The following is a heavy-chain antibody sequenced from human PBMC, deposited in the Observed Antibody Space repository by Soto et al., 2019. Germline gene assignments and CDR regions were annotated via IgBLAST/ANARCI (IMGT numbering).Heavy chain of an antibody. J-gene: IGHJ3*02. CDR1: GFTFSSYA. CDR2: ISGSGGST. V-gene: IGHV3-23*01. CDR3: AKSVGAIDDAFDI. Sequence: GGSLRLSCAASGFTFSSYAMSWVRQAPGKGLEWVSAISGSGGSTYYADSVKGRFTISRDNSKNTLYLQMNSLRAEDTAVYYCAKSVGAIDDAFDIWGQETMVTVSS. D-gene: IGHD1-26*01.